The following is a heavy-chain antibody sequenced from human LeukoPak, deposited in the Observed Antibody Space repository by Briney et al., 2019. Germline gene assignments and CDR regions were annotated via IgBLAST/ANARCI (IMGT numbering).Heavy chain of an antibody. CDR1: GGTFSSYA. J-gene: IGHJ6*02. V-gene: IGHV1-69*13. CDR2: IIPIFGTA. D-gene: IGHD2-2*01. CDR3: AREPFLGYCSSTSCRYGMDV. Sequence: SVKVSCKASGGTFSSYAISWVRQAPGQGLEWMGGIIPIFGTANYAQKFQGRVTITADESTSTAYMELSSLRSEDTAVYYCAREPFLGYCSSTSCRYGMDVWGQGTTVTVSS.